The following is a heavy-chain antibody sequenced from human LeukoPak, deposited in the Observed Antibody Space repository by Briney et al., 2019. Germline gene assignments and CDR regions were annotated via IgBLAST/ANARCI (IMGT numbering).Heavy chain of an antibody. J-gene: IGHJ4*02. CDR1: GFSFANYG. D-gene: IGHD4-17*01. Sequence: GGSLRLSCVGSGFSFANYGTNWVRQAPGRGLEWGSYMSTSRTDYADSVKGRFTVYRDDAKNSLYLQMNSLRDEDTAVYYCARDFNAAVTTGYWGQGTLVTVSP. CDR3: ARDFNAAVTTGY. CDR2: MSTSRT. V-gene: IGHV3-48*02.